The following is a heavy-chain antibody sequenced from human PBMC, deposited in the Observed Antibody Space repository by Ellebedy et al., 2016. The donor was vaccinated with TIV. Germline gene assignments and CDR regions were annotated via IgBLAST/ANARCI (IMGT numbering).Heavy chain of an antibody. CDR1: GFVFKSYS. Sequence: GGSLRLXXAASGFVFKSYSMNWVRQAPGKGLERVASISDRNSKRFYSDSVKGRFIISRDDATSSLFLEMNTLRVEDTAVYYCARPMFYYHYYMDVWGKGTTVIV. CDR2: ISDRNSKR. V-gene: IGHV3-21*01. CDR3: ARPMFYYHYYMDV. J-gene: IGHJ6*03. D-gene: IGHD3-10*02.